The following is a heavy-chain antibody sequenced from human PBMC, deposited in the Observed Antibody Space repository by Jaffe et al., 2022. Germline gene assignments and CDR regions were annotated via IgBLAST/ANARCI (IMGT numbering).Heavy chain of an antibody. CDR2: IIPIFGTA. V-gene: IGHV1-69*01. CDR1: GGTFSSYA. CDR3: ASSYYGSGSYPSYYYYYYMDV. D-gene: IGHD3-10*01. Sequence: QVQLVQSGAEVKKPGSSVKVSCKASGGTFSSYAISWVRQAPGQGLEWMGGIIPIFGTANYAQKFQGRVTITADESTSTAYMELSSLRSEDTAVYYCASSYYGSGSYPSYYYYYYMDVWGKGTTVTVSS. J-gene: IGHJ6*03.